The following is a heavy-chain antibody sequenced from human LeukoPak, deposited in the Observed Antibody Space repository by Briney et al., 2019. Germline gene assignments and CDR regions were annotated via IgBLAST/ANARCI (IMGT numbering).Heavy chain of an antibody. CDR2: INHSGYT. J-gene: IGHJ4*02. CDR3: TRMTAGHDY. D-gene: IGHD2-21*02. V-gene: IGHV4-34*01. Sequence: SETLSLTCAVSGVSFDDYYWSWVRQTPGKGLEWIGEINHSGYTNDSPSLKSRVTLSIDTSRKQFSLNLRSATVADTGIYYCTRMTAGHDYWGQGTLVTVSS. CDR1: GVSFDDYY.